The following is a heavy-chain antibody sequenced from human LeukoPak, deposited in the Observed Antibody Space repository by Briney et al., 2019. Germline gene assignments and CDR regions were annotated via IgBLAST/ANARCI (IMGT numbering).Heavy chain of an antibody. CDR3: ARRDYYGSQSYYWKNWFDP. D-gene: IGHD3-10*01. J-gene: IGHJ5*02. V-gene: IGHV5-10-1*01. CDR1: GYRFTSYW. Sequence: GESLRISCQGSGYRFTSYWISWVRQMPGKGLGWMGGIDPSDSYTNYSPSFQGHVTISADRSISTAYLQWSSLKASDTAMYYCARRDYYGSQSYYWKNWFDPWGQGTLVTVSS. CDR2: IDPSDSYT.